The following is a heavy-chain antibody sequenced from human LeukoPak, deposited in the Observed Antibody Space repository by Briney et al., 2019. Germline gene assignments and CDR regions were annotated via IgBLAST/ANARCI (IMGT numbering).Heavy chain of an antibody. CDR3: ARFPAPWLRPAKKDAFDI. CDR1: GFIFDDCA. Sequence: GRSLRLSCAVSGFIFDDCAMHWVRQAPGKGLEWVSGIDWNSNSRGYADSVKGRFTISRDNAKNSLYLLMNSLRAEDTAVYYCARFPAPWLRPAKKDAFDIWGQGTVVTVSS. V-gene: IGHV3-9*01. J-gene: IGHJ3*02. D-gene: IGHD3-9*01. CDR2: IDWNSNSR.